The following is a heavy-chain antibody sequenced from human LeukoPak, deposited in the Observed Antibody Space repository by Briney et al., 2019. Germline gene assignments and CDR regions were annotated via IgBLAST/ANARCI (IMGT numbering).Heavy chain of an antibody. Sequence: ASVKVSCKASGGTFSSYAISGVRQAPGQGLEWMGGIIPIFGTANYAQKCQGRVTITADESTSTAYMELSSLRSEDTAVYYCARGSVVVPAARHQYNWFDPWGQGTLVTVSS. CDR2: IIPIFGTA. D-gene: IGHD2-2*01. CDR3: ARGSVVVPAARHQYNWFDP. V-gene: IGHV1-69*13. J-gene: IGHJ5*02. CDR1: GGTFSSYA.